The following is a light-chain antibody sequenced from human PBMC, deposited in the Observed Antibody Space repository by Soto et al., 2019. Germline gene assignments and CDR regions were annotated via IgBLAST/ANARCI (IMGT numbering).Light chain of an antibody. CDR3: QQRSNWRVS. J-gene: IGKJ4*01. Sequence: VLKQSPATLSLWPLGGASRSVMASQSVNIYLAWYQQKPGQAPRLLIYDASNRATGIPARFSGSGSGTDFTLTISSLEPQDIAVYYCQQRSNWRVSFGGGTKV. CDR2: DAS. CDR1: QSVNIY. V-gene: IGKV3-11*01.